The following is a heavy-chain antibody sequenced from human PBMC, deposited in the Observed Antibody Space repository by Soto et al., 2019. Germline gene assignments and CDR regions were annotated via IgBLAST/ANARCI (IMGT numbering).Heavy chain of an antibody. D-gene: IGHD6-13*01. J-gene: IGHJ6*02. Sequence: QVQLVQSGAEVKKPGASVKVSCKASGYTFTSYGISWVRQAPGQGLEWMGWISAYNGNTNYAQKLQGRVTMTTDTSTSTAYMELRSLRSDDTAVYYCARDSLIKQQLPQGRYYYYGMDVWGQGTTVTVSS. CDR2: ISAYNGNT. V-gene: IGHV1-18*04. CDR3: ARDSLIKQQLPQGRYYYYGMDV. CDR1: GYTFTSYG.